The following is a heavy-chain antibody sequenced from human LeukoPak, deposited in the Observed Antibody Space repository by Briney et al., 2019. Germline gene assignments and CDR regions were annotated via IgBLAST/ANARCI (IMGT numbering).Heavy chain of an antibody. J-gene: IGHJ4*02. Sequence: GGSLRLSCPASGFTFSSYAMHWVRQAPGKGLEYVSAINSNGDRTYYANSVKGRFTISRDNSKNTLYLQMGSLRAEDMALYYCARGTSPAMGTLGYWGQGTLVTVSS. V-gene: IGHV3-64*01. CDR2: INSNGDRT. D-gene: IGHD5-18*01. CDR1: GFTFSSYA. CDR3: ARGTSPAMGTLGY.